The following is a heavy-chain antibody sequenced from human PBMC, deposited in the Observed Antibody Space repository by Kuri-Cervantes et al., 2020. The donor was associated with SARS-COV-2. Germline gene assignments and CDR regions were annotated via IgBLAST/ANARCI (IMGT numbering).Heavy chain of an antibody. Sequence: GESLKISCATSGFTFSDYYMSWIRQAPGKGLEWVSYISSSGSTIYYADSVKGRFTISRDNAKNSLYLQMNSLRAEDTAVYYCARAPRGYDFWNGDYWGQGTLVTVSS. CDR2: ISSSGSTI. J-gene: IGHJ4*02. V-gene: IGHV3-11*04. D-gene: IGHD3-3*01. CDR1: GFTFSDYY. CDR3: ARAPRGYDFWNGDY.